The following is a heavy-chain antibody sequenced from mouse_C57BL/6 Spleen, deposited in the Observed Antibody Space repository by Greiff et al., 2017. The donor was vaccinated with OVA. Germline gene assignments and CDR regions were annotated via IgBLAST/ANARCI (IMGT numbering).Heavy chain of an antibody. CDR1: GYTFTSYW. D-gene: IGHD1-1*01. Sequence: QVQLQQPGAELVRPGSSVKLSCKASGYTFTSYWMHWVKQRPIQGLEWIGNIDPSDSETHYNQKFKDKATLTVDKSSSTAYMQLSSLTSEDSAVYYCARGSPSTVVFDYWGQGTTLTVSS. CDR2: IDPSDSET. V-gene: IGHV1-52*01. J-gene: IGHJ2*01. CDR3: ARGSPSTVVFDY.